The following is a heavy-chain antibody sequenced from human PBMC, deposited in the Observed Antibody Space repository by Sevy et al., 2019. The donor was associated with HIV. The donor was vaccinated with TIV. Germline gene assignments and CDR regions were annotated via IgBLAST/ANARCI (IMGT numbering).Heavy chain of an antibody. CDR2: ISYDGSNK. J-gene: IGHJ4*02. CDR1: GFTFSSYG. V-gene: IGHV3-30*18. D-gene: IGHD3-3*01. Sequence: GGSLRLSCAASGFTFSSYGMHWVRQAPGKGLEWVAVISYDGSNKYYADSVKGRLTISRDNSKNTLYLQMNSLRAEDTAVYYCAKDQKTYYDFWSGYYFDYWGQGTLVTVSS. CDR3: AKDQKTYYDFWSGYYFDY.